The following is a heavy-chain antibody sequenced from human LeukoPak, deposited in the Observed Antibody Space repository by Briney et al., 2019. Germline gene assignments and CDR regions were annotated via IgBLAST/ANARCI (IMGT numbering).Heavy chain of an antibody. CDR1: GGSISSSSYY. J-gene: IGHJ4*02. CDR3: ARTSAASGWTDY. CDR2: IYYSGST. V-gene: IGHV4-39*01. D-gene: IGHD6-19*01. Sequence: SETLSLTCRVSGGSISSSSYYWGWIRQPPGKGLEWIGSIYYSGSTYYNPSLKSRVTISVDTSKNQFSLKLSSVTAADTAVYYCARTSAASGWTDYWGQGTLVTVSS.